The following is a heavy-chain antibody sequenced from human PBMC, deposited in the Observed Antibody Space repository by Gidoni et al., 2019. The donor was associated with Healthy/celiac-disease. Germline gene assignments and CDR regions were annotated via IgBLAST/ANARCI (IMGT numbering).Heavy chain of an antibody. Sequence: EVQLVQSGAEVKKPGESLKISCKGSGYSFTSYWIGWVRQMPGKGLEWMGIIYPGDSDTRYSPSFQGQVTISADKSISTAYLQWSSLKASDTAMYYCARRWYYGSGSYYNAHAFDIWGQGTMVTVSS. CDR1: GYSFTSYW. CDR3: ARRWYYGSGSYYNAHAFDI. D-gene: IGHD3-10*01. CDR2: IYPGDSDT. J-gene: IGHJ3*02. V-gene: IGHV5-51*03.